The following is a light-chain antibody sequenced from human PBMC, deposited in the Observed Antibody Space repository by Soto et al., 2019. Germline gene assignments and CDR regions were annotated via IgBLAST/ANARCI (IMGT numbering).Light chain of an antibody. J-gene: IGKJ1*01. Sequence: DIQMTQSPSTLSASVGDRVTITCRASKSINIWLAWYQHKPGRAPKLLIYKASSLRSGVPSRFSGSGSGTEFTLTISSLQPDDFATYYCQQYNSYWAFGQGTKVDIK. CDR1: KSINIW. CDR3: QQYNSYWA. V-gene: IGKV1-5*03. CDR2: KAS.